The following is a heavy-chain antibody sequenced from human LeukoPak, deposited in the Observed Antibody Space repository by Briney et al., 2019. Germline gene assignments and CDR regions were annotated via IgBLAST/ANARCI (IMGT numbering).Heavy chain of an antibody. V-gene: IGHV3-11*01. J-gene: IGHJ4*02. CDR3: ARGHYGLDY. CDR1: GFIFSDHY. CDR2: IYPGGNNM. D-gene: IGHD3-16*01. Sequence: PVGSLRLSCAASGFIFSDHYMSWIRQAPGKGLEWVSYIYPGGNNMYHTDSVKGRLTISRDNAKNSLYLQMNSRRVEDTAVYYCARGHYGLDYWGQGTLVTVSS.